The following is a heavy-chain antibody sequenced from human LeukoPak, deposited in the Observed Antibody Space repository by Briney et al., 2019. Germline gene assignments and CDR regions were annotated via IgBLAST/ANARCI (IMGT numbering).Heavy chain of an antibody. Sequence: GGSLRLSCAASGFTFSSYTMNWVRQAPGEGLEWVSTVSGSSNIHYSDSVRGRFTISRDNARNSLYLQMNSLRDEDTAVYYCARDGLHTAHFDYWGQRTLVTVSS. V-gene: IGHV3-48*02. D-gene: IGHD5-18*01. CDR3: ARDGLHTAHFDY. J-gene: IGHJ4*02. CDR2: VSGSSNI. CDR1: GFTFSSYT.